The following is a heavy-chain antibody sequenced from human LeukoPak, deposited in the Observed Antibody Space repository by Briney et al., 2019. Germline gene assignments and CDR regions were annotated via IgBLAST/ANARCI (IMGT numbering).Heavy chain of an antibody. CDR1: GGTFSSYA. V-gene: IGHV1-69*06. CDR2: IIPIFGTA. D-gene: IGHD6-19*01. Sequence: ASVKVSCKASGGTFSSYAISWVRQAPGQGLEWMGGIIPIFGTANYAQKFQGRVTITADKSTSTAHMELSSLRSEDTAMYYCARDRIAVTGRKYYYYMDVWGKGTTVTVSS. CDR3: ARDRIAVTGRKYYYYMDV. J-gene: IGHJ6*03.